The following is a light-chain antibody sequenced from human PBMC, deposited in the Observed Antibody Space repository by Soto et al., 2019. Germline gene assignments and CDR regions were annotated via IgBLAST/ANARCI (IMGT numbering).Light chain of an antibody. J-gene: IGKJ4*01. Sequence: EIVLTQSPATLSLSPGERATLSCRASQSVSSYLAWYQQKPGQAPRLLIYDASNRATGIPARFSGSGSGTDVTITISTLEPEDFAVYYCQQRSNWPPEVTFGGGTKVEIK. V-gene: IGKV3-11*01. CDR2: DAS. CDR3: QQRSNWPPEVT. CDR1: QSVSSY.